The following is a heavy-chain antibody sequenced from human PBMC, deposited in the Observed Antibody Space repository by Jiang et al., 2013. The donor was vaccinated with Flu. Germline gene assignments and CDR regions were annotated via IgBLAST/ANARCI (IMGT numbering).Heavy chain of an antibody. J-gene: IGHJ4*02. CDR1: GYIFTSYP. V-gene: IGHV1-69*10. D-gene: IGHD6-19*01. CDR3: ARVGSSGRRDFDY. Sequence: GAEVKKPGASVKVSCKASGYIFTSYPLHWVRQAPGQRLEWMGWIIPILGIANYAQKFQGRVTITADKSTSTAYMELSSLRSEDTAVYYCARVGSSGRRDFDYWGQGTLVTVSS. CDR2: IIPILGIA.